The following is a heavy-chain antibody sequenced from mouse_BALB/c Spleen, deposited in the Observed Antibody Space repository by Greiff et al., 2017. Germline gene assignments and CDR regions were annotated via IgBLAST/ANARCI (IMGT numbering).Heavy chain of an antibody. CDR2: IRNKANGYTT. Sequence: EVNLVESGGGLVQPGGSLRLSCATSGFTFTDYYMSWVRQPPGKALEWLGFIRNKANGYTTEYSASVKGRFTISRDNSQSILYLQMNTLRAEDSATYYCARWGYAFAMDYWGQGTSVTVSS. V-gene: IGHV7-3*02. D-gene: IGHD2-2*01. J-gene: IGHJ4*01. CDR3: ARWGYAFAMDY. CDR1: GFTFTDYY.